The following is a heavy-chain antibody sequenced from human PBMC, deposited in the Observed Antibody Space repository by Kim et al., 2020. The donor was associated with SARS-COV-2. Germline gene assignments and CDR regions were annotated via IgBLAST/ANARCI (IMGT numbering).Heavy chain of an antibody. D-gene: IGHD3-9*01. CDR3: ARGLGDLSGPGYFDY. Sequence: GGSLRLSCAASGFTVSSNYMSWVRQAPGKGLEWVSVIYSGGSTYYADSVKGRFTISRDNSKNTLYLQMNSLRAEDTAVYYCARGLGDLSGPGYFDYWGQGTLVTVSS. V-gene: IGHV3-53*01. J-gene: IGHJ4*02. CDR2: IYSGGST. CDR1: GFTVSSNY.